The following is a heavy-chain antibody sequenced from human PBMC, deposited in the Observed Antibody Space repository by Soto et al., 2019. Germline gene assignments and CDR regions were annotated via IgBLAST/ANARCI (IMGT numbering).Heavy chain of an antibody. CDR2: ISGSGGST. CDR1: GFTFSSYA. Sequence: SGGSLRLSCAASGFTFSSYAMSWVRQAPGKGLEWVSAISGSGGSTYYADSVKGRFTISRDNSKNTLYLQMNSLRAEDTAVYYCANFPQWLQRGYFDYWGQGTLVTSPQ. V-gene: IGHV3-23*01. D-gene: IGHD5-18*01. J-gene: IGHJ4*02. CDR3: ANFPQWLQRGYFDY.